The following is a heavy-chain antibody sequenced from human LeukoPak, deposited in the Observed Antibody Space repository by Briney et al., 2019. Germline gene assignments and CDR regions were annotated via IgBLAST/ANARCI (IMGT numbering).Heavy chain of an antibody. CDR1: GFTFSSYS. CDR3: ARDRDNWNYYGPYYYGMDV. CDR2: ISSSSSYI. V-gene: IGHV3-21*01. Sequence: GGSLRLSCAASGFTFSSYSMNWVRQAPGKGLEWVSSISSSSSYIYYADSVKGRFTISRDNAKNSLYLQMNSVRAEDTAVYYCARDRDNWNYYGPYYYGMDVWGQGTTVTVSS. D-gene: IGHD1-7*01. J-gene: IGHJ6*02.